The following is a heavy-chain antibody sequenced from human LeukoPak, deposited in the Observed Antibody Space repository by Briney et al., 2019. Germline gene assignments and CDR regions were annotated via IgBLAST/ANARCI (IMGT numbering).Heavy chain of an antibody. CDR3: AAYYYDSSGYQRGDY. Sequence: GGSLRLSCAASGFTFDDYAMHWVRQAPGKGLEWVSGISWNSGSIGYADSVEGRFTISRDNAKNSLYLQMNSLRAEDTALYYCAAYYYDSSGYQRGDYWGQGTLVTVSS. J-gene: IGHJ4*02. D-gene: IGHD3-22*01. CDR2: ISWNSGSI. V-gene: IGHV3-9*01. CDR1: GFTFDDYA.